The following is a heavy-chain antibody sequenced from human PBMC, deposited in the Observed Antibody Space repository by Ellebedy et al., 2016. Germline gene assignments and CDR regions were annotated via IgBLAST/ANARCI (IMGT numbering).Heavy chain of an antibody. D-gene: IGHD5-24*01. CDR1: GYTFTSYY. CDR2: INPSAGST. CDR3: ARDPERWLQPDY. V-gene: IGHV1-46*01. J-gene: IGHJ4*02. Sequence: ASVKVSCKASGYTFTSYYMHWVRQAPGQGLEWMGIINPSAGSTSYAQKFQGRVTMTRDTSTSTVYMELSSLRSEDTAVYYCARDPERWLQPDYWGQGTLVTVSS.